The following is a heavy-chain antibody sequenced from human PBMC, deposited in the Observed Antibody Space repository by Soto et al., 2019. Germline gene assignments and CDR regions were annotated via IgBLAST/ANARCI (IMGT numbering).Heavy chain of an antibody. CDR3: ARDGGAERPYYYYGMDV. J-gene: IGHJ6*02. V-gene: IGHV1-18*01. D-gene: IGHD1-1*01. Sequence: ASVKVSCKASGDSFTSYGISWVRQVPGQGLEWMGWITAYNGNANYAQKFQGRVTVTTDISTSTAYMELRSLRSDDTAVYFCARDGGAERPYYYYGMDVWGQGTTVTVS. CDR2: ITAYNGNA. CDR1: GDSFTSYG.